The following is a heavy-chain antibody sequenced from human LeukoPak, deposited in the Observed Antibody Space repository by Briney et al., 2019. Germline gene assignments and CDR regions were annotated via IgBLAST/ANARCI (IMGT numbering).Heavy chain of an antibody. J-gene: IGHJ4*02. D-gene: IGHD2-21*02. V-gene: IGHV4-39*07. Sequence: SETLSLTCTVSGGSISSSSYYWGWIRQPPGKGLEWIGSIYYSGSTYYNPSLKSRVTISVDTSKNQFSLKLSSVTAADTAVYYCAREGVVTPYFDYWGQGTLVTVSS. CDR3: AREGVVTPYFDY. CDR1: GGSISSSSYY. CDR2: IYYSGST.